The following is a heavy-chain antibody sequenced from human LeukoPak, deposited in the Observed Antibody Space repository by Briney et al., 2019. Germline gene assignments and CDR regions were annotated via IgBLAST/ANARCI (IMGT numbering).Heavy chain of an antibody. D-gene: IGHD3-22*01. CDR1: GFTFSSYA. Sequence: GGSLRLSCAASGFTFSSYAMSWVRQAPGKGLEWVSAISGSGGITYYADSVKGRFTISRDNSRNTLYLQMNSLRAEDTAVYYCAKGQTYYYDSSGYPQWGQGTLVTVSS. CDR3: AKGQTYYYDSSGYPQ. J-gene: IGHJ4*02. CDR2: ISGSGGIT. V-gene: IGHV3-23*01.